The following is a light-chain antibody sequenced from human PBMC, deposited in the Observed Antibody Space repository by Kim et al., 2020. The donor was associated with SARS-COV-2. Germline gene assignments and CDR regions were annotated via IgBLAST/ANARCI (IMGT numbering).Light chain of an antibody. CDR2: GAS. CDR1: QSVSSRY. V-gene: IGKV3-20*01. Sequence: EVVLTQSPGTLSLSPGETATLSCRAGQSVSSRYLAWYRHKPGQAPRLLIYGASSRATGIPDRISGSGSVTDFTLTISRVEPEDFAVYYCQQYGGSPPRLTFGQGTKLEI. CDR3: QQYGGSPPRLT. J-gene: IGKJ2*01.